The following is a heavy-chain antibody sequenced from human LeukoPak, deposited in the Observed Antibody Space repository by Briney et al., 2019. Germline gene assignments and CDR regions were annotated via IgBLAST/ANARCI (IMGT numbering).Heavy chain of an antibody. CDR3: ARERADIVVVPVAGGYNWFDP. CDR2: ISSSGGTI. CDR1: GFTFSDYY. J-gene: IGHJ5*02. D-gene: IGHD2-2*01. V-gene: IGHV3-11*04. Sequence: PGGSLRLSCAASGFTFSDYYMSWIRQAPGRGLEWVSYISSSGGTIYYADSVKGRFTISRDNAKNSLYLQMNSLRAEDTAVYYCARERADIVVVPVAGGYNWFDPWGQGTLVTVSS.